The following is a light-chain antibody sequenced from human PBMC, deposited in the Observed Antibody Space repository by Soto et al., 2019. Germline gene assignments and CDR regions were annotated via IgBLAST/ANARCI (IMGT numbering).Light chain of an antibody. CDR1: SSEVGSYNR. Sequence: QSVLTQPPSVSGSPGQSVTISCTGTSSEVGSYNRVSWYQQPPGTAPKLIIYEVNNRPSGVPDRFSGSKSGNTASLTISGLQAEDEADYYCSSYTTSNTYLFGTGTKVTVL. J-gene: IGLJ1*01. CDR2: EVN. CDR3: SSYTTSNTYL. V-gene: IGLV2-18*02.